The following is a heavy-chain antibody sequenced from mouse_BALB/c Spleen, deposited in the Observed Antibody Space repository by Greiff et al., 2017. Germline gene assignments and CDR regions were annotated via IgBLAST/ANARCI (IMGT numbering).Heavy chain of an antibody. CDR2: ISSGGST. Sequence: EVQLVESGGGLVKPGGSLKLSCAASGFTFSSYAMSWVRQTPEKRLEWVASISSGGSTYYPDSVKGRFTISRDNARNILYLQMSSLRSEDTAMYYCARAYYDDGFAYWGQGTLVTVSA. J-gene: IGHJ3*01. D-gene: IGHD2-4*01. V-gene: IGHV5-6-5*01. CDR1: GFTFSSYA. CDR3: ARAYYDDGFAY.